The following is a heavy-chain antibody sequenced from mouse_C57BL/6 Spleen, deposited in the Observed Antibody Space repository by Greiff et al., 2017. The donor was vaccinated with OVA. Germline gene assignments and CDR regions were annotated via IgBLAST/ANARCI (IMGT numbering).Heavy chain of an antibody. Sequence: QVQLQQPGAELVRPGSSVKLSCKASGYTFTSYWMDWVKQRPGQGLEWIGNIYPSDSETHYNQKFKDKATLTVDKSYSTAYMQLSSLTSEDSAVYYCARSRLDYYSNYVGAYWGQGTLVTVSA. D-gene: IGHD2-5*01. CDR3: ARSRLDYYSNYVGAY. V-gene: IGHV1-61*01. CDR2: IYPSDSET. J-gene: IGHJ3*01. CDR1: GYTFTSYW.